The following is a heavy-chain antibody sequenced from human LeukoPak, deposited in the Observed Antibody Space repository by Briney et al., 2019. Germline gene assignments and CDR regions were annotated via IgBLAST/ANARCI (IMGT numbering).Heavy chain of an antibody. V-gene: IGHV4-59*01. D-gene: IGHD4-17*01. CDR2: IYYSGST. CDR1: GGSISSYY. J-gene: IGHJ3*02. CDR3: AKNYYGADAFDI. Sequence: SETLSLTCTVSGGSISSYYWSWIRQPPGKGLEWIGYIYYSGSTNYNPSLKSRVTISVDTSKNQFSLKLSSVTAADTALYYCAKNYYGADAFDIWGQGKMVTVSS.